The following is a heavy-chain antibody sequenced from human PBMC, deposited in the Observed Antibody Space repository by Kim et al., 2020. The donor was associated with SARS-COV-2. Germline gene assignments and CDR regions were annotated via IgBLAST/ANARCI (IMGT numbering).Heavy chain of an antibody. D-gene: IGHD3-22*01. Sequence: ASVKVSCKASGYTFTSYDINWVRQATGQGLEWMGWMNPNSGNTGYAQKFQGRVTMTRNTSISTAYMELSSLRSEDTVVYYCARGKGPNYYDSSGYYNYYFDYWGQGTLVTVSS. CDR1: GYTFTSYD. J-gene: IGHJ4*02. CDR2: MNPNSGNT. CDR3: ARGKGPNYYDSSGYYNYYFDY. V-gene: IGHV1-8*02.